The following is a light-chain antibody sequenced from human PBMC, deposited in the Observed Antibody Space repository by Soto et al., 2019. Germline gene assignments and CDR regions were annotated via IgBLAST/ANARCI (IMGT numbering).Light chain of an antibody. V-gene: IGKV3-11*01. J-gene: IGKJ4*01. CDR3: QQYNSWPPLT. Sequence: EIVLIQSPATLSLSPGERATLSCRASQSVSSSLAWYQQNPGQAPRLLIFDASNRATGIPVRFSGSGSGTDFTLTISSLEPEDSAVYYCQQYNSWPPLTFGGGTKVEIK. CDR2: DAS. CDR1: QSVSSS.